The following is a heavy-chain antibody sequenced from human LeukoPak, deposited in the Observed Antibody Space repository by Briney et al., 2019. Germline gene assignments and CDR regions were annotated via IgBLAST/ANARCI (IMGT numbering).Heavy chain of an antibody. Sequence: SETLSLTCTVSGYPISSGYYWGWIRQPPGRGLEWIGEINHSGSINCNPSLKSRVTISVDTSKNQFSLKLSSVTAADTAVYYCARARSGKWGFDYWGRGTLVTVSS. CDR3: ARARSGKWGFDY. V-gene: IGHV4-38-2*02. CDR2: INHSGSI. J-gene: IGHJ4*02. CDR1: GYPISSGYY. D-gene: IGHD1-26*01.